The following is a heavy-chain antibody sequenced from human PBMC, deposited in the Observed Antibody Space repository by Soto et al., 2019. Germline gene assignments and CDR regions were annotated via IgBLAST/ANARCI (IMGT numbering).Heavy chain of an antibody. D-gene: IGHD2-8*01. J-gene: IGHJ3*02. CDR2: INHSGST. Sequence: SETLSLTCAVYGGSFSGYYWSWIRQPPGKGLEWIGEINHSGSTNYNPSLKSRVTISVDTSKNQFSLKLSSVTAADTAVYYCARGPSEGILMVYAIGAFDIWGQGTMVTVSS. CDR1: GGSFSGYY. V-gene: IGHV4-34*01. CDR3: ARGPSEGILMVYAIGAFDI.